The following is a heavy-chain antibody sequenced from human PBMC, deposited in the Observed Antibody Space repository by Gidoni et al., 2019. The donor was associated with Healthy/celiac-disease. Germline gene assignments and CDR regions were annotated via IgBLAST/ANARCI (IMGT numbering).Heavy chain of an antibody. V-gene: IGHV5-51*01. J-gene: IGHJ5*02. Sequence: EFQLFQSGAEVQQPGASLKISFHVSVYSFTSYWIGWVRQMPGKCLEWMGIISPGDSDTRYSQSFQGQVNISADKAISTAYLQWSSLKAADTAMYYCARRLRTGVNWFDPWGQGTLVTVSS. CDR2: ISPGDSDT. CDR3: ARRLRTGVNWFDP. CDR1: VYSFTSYW. D-gene: IGHD3-10*01.